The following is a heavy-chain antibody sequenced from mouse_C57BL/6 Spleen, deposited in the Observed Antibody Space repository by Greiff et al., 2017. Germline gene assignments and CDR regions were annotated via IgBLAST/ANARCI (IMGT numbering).Heavy chain of an antibody. J-gene: IGHJ1*03. Sequence: QVQLQQSGAELAKPGASVKLSCKASGYTFTSYWMHWVKQRPGQGLEWIGDINPSSGYTKYNQKFKDKATLTADKSSSTAYMQLSSLTYEDSAVYYCAVTTVVDWYVDVWGTGTTVTVSS. CDR1: GYTFTSYW. CDR2: INPSSGYT. V-gene: IGHV1-7*01. CDR3: AVTTVVDWYVDV. D-gene: IGHD1-1*01.